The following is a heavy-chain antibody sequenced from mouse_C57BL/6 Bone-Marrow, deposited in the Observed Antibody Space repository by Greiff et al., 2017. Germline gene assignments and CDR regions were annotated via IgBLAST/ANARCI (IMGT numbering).Heavy chain of an antibody. J-gene: IGHJ1*03. CDR2: ISSGGSYT. CDR1: GFTFSSYG. CDR3: ARDYYGSRDWYFDV. V-gene: IGHV5-6*01. D-gene: IGHD1-1*01. Sequence: EVKLVESGGDLVKPGGSLKLSCAASGFTFSSYGMSWVRQTPDKRLEWVATISSGGSYTYYPDSVKGRFTISRDNAKNTLYLQMSSLKSEDTAMYYCARDYYGSRDWYFDVWGTGTTVTVSS.